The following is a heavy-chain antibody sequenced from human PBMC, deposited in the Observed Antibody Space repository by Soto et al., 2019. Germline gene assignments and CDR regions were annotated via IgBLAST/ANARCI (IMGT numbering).Heavy chain of an antibody. CDR2: ISYRGVT. CDR1: GGSITTTASH. J-gene: IGHJ5*02. V-gene: IGHV4-31*03. Sequence: QVQLQESGPGLVKPSQTLFLTCTVSGGSITTTASHWSWIRQHPEKGLEWIGYISYRGVTNYSPSFSRRVSISADTPKNQSPLKMSSLTAAVTAVYYSATGGESSQLFDPWGLGTLVVVSS. CDR3: ATGGESSQLFDP.